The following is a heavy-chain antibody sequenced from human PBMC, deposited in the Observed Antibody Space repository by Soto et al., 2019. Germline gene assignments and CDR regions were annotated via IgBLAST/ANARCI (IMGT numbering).Heavy chain of an antibody. V-gene: IGHV4-34*01. CDR1: GGSFSGYY. CDR2: ISPSGTT. D-gene: IGHD3-10*01. J-gene: IGHJ4*02. Sequence: QVQLQQWGAGLLKPSETLSLTCAVYGGSFSGYYWTWFRQPPGKGLEWIGEISPSGTTKYIPSLKSRVTISADTSKNQFSLKVTSVTAADTAVYYCVPSLWFGTQPEIWGQGALVTVSS. CDR3: VPSLWFGTQPEI.